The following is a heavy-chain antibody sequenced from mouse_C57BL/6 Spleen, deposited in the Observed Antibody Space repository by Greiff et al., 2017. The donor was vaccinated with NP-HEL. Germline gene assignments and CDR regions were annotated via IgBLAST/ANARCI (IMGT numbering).Heavy chain of an antibody. CDR1: GYSIPSDY. CDR2: ISYSGST. CDR3: ARRDYYGSSGGYFDV. V-gene: IGHV3-8*01. Sequence: VQLKESGPGLAKPSQTLSLTCSVTGYSIPSDYWNWIRKFPGNKLEYMGYISYSGSTYYNPSPKSRISITRDTSKNQYYLQLNSVTTEDTATYDCARRDYYGSSGGYFDVWGTGTTVTVSS. J-gene: IGHJ1*03. D-gene: IGHD1-1*01.